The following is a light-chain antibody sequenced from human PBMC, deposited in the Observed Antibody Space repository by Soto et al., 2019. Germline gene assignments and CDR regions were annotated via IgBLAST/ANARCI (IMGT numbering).Light chain of an antibody. CDR2: GAS. Sequence: EIVFTQSPGTLSFSPGERATLSFRASLSVSCSYLAWYQQKPGQAPRLLIYGASSRATGIPDRFSGSGSGTDFTLTISRLEPEDFAVYYCQQYGSSPKLTFGGGTKVDIK. CDR3: QQYGSSPKLT. V-gene: IGKV3-20*01. CDR1: LSVSCSY. J-gene: IGKJ4*01.